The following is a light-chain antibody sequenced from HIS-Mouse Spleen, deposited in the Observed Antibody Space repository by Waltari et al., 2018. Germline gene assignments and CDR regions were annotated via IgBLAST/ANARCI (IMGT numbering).Light chain of an antibody. CDR2: EVS. Sequence: QSALTQPPSASGSPGQSVTISYTGTSSDVGGYNYVSWYQQHPGKAPKPMIYEVSKRPSGVPDRFSGSKSGNTASLTVSGLQAEDEADYYCSSYAGSPWVFGTGTKVTVL. J-gene: IGLJ1*01. CDR1: SSDVGGYNY. CDR3: SSYAGSPWV. V-gene: IGLV2-8*01.